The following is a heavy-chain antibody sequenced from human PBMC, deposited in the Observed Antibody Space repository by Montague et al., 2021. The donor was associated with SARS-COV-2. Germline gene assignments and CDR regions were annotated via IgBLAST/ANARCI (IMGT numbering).Heavy chain of an antibody. J-gene: IGHJ4*02. CDR1: GDSVSVNSVA. Sequence: CAISGDSVSVNSVARNWIRQSSSLGPQYLGRTHYRPKWYNDYAVSVKSRITINPDTSKNQFSLQLNSVTPEDTAVYYCARGGSWLYYFDYWGQGTLVTVSS. CDR2: THYRPKWYN. CDR3: ARGGSWLYYFDY. V-gene: IGHV6-1*01. D-gene: IGHD6-13*01.